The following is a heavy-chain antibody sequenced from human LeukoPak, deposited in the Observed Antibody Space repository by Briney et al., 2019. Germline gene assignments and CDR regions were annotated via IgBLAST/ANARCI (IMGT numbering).Heavy chain of an antibody. Sequence: GGSLRLSCAASGNYWMHWVRQAPGKGLVWVSHINSDGSWTSYADSVKGRFTISKDNAKNTVYLQMNNLRAEDTAVYYCVSFYETYWGRGTLVTVPS. CDR3: VSFYETY. CDR2: INSDGSWT. CDR1: GNYW. V-gene: IGHV3-74*01. D-gene: IGHD2-2*01. J-gene: IGHJ4*02.